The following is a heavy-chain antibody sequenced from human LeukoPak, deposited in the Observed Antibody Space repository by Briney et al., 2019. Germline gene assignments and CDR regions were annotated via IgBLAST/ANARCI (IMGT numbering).Heavy chain of an antibody. CDR1: GVSISSSHYY. J-gene: IGHJ4*02. V-gene: IGHV4-39*01. CDR3: ARHDSYSGSCLDY. D-gene: IGHD1-26*01. Sequence: SETLSLTCSVSGVSISSSHYYWGWIRQPPGKGLEWIGSIYYSGTTYYNPSLKSRVTISADTSKNQFSLRLSSVTTADTAVYHCARHDSYSGSCLDYWGQGTLVTVSS. CDR2: IYYSGTT.